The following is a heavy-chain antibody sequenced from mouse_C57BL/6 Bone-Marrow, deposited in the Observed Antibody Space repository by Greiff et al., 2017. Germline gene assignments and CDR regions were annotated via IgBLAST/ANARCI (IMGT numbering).Heavy chain of an antibody. CDR1: GYTFTDYN. D-gene: IGHD3-2*02. V-gene: IGHV1-18*01. CDR3: ASISSGYFLMDY. J-gene: IGHJ4*01. Sequence: EVQLQQSGPELVKPGASVKIPCKASGYTFTDYNMDWVKQSHGKSLEWIGDINPNNGATIYNQKFKGKATLTVDKSSSTAYMELRSLTSEDTAVYYCASISSGYFLMDYWGQGTSVTVSS. CDR2: INPNNGAT.